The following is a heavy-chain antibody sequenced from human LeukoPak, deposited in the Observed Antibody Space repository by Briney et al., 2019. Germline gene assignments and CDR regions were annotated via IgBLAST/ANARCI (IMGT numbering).Heavy chain of an antibody. V-gene: IGHV3-11*01. Sequence: PGGSLRLSCAASGFTFSDYYMSWMRQAPGQGLEWVSYISTSGSTIYHADPVKGRFTISRDNAKNSLYLQMNSLRAEDTAVYYCAREHCSTTSCYFDYWGQGTLVTVSS. CDR3: AREHCSTTSCYFDY. CDR1: GFTFSDYY. CDR2: ISTSGSTI. D-gene: IGHD2-2*01. J-gene: IGHJ4*02.